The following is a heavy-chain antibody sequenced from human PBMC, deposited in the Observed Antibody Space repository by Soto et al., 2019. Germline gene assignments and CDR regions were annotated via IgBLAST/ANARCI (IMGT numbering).Heavy chain of an antibody. CDR2: IWYDGSNK. J-gene: IGHJ4*02. V-gene: IGHV3-33*01. CDR3: ARQKYCSGGSCYSYFDY. D-gene: IGHD2-15*01. Sequence: QVQLVESGGGVVQPGRSLRLSCAASGFTFSSYGMHWVRQAPGKGLEWVAVIWYDGSNKYYADSVKGRFTISRDNSKNTLYLQMNSLRAEDTDVYYCARQKYCSGGSCYSYFDYWGQGTLVTVSS. CDR1: GFTFSSYG.